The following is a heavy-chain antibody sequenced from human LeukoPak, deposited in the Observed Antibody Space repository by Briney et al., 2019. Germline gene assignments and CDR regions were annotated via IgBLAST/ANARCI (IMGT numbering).Heavy chain of an antibody. D-gene: IGHD3-9*01. V-gene: IGHV4-34*01. J-gene: IGHJ6*02. Sequence: PSETLSLTCAVYGGSFSGYYWSWIRQPPGKGLEWIGEINHSGSTNYNPSLKSRVTISVDTSKNQFSLKLSSVTAADTAVYCCARGVGQRYFDPYYYGMDVWGQGTTVTVSS. CDR3: ARGVGQRYFDPYYYGMDV. CDR1: GGSFSGYY. CDR2: INHSGST.